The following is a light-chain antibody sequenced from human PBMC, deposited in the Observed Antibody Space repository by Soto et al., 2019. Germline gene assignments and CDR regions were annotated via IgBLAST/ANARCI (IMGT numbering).Light chain of an antibody. CDR2: ENN. J-gene: IGLJ2*01. Sequence: QSVLTQPPSVSSAPGQKVTISCSGSRTNIGNNYVSWYQQLPGTAPKLLIYENNKPPPCIPDRFSGSKSGTSATLAITGLQTGDEADYYCGTWDTSRSPGPVFGGGTKVTVL. CDR1: RTNIGNNY. V-gene: IGLV1-51*02. CDR3: GTWDTSRSPGPV.